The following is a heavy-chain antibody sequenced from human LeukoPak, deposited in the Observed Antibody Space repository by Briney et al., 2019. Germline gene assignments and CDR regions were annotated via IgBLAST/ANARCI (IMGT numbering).Heavy chain of an antibody. J-gene: IGHJ4*02. CDR1: EFTFCNYG. CDR3: ARGPRFLEMATIVSKFDS. D-gene: IGHD5-24*01. CDR2: IRYDESNE. V-gene: IGHV3-30*02. Sequence: GGTLRLSCAASEFTFCNYGMHWVRQAPGKGLEWVAFIRYDESNEYYADSVKGRFTISRDNSKNTLYLQMNSLRADDTAVYYCARGPRFLEMATIVSKFDSWGQGTLVTVSS.